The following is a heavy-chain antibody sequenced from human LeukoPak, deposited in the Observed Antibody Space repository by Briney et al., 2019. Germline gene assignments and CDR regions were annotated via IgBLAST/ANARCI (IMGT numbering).Heavy chain of an antibody. V-gene: IGHV3-21*01. D-gene: IGHD3-10*01. J-gene: IGHJ5*02. CDR3: ARETITMVRGVPLNWFDP. CDR1: GFTFSSYS. Sequence: PGGSLRLSCAASGFTFSSYSMNWVRQAPGKGLEWVSSISSSSSYIYYADSVKGRFTISRDNAKNSLYLQMNSLRAEDTAVYYCARETITMVRGVPLNWFDPWGQGTLVTVSS. CDR2: ISSSSSYI.